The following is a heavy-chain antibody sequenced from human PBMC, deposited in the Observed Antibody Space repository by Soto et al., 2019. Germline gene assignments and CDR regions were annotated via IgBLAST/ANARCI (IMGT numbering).Heavy chain of an antibody. CDR2: INHSGST. CDR1: GGSFSGYY. D-gene: IGHD3-22*01. V-gene: IGHV4-34*01. Sequence: SETLSLTCAVYGGSFSGYYWSWIRQPPGKGLEWIGEINHSGSTNYNPSLKSRVTISVDTSKNQFSLKLSSVTAADTAVYYCARGSFYIRYYYDSSGPRGLDPWGQGTLVT. CDR3: ARGSFYIRYYYDSSGPRGLDP. J-gene: IGHJ5*02.